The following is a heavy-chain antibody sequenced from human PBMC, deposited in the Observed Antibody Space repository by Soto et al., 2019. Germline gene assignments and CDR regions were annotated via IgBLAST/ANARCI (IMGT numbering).Heavy chain of an antibody. J-gene: IGHJ4*02. D-gene: IGHD6-19*01. CDR3: AKESTSGWSAAGPFDY. CDR2: ISYDGSNK. CDR1: GFTFSSYG. Sequence: QVQLVESGGGVVQPGRSLRLSCAASGFTFSSYGIHWVRQAPGKGLERVADISYDGSNKYYADSWKGRFTMSRDNSKNTVYLQMNSLSCEDTAVFYFAKESTSGWSAAGPFDYWGQGTLVTVSS. V-gene: IGHV3-30*18.